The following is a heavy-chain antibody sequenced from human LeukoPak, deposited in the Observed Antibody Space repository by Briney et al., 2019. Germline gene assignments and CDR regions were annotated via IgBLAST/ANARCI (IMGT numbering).Heavy chain of an antibody. Sequence: AASVKVSCKVSGDTFSSYAISWVRQAPGQGLEWMGGIIPIFGTANYAQKFQGRVTITADESTSTAYMELSSLRSEDTAVYYCARILSRITIFGAFDIWGQGTMVTVSS. CDR1: GDTFSSYA. D-gene: IGHD3-3*01. J-gene: IGHJ3*02. CDR2: IIPIFGTA. V-gene: IGHV1-69*01. CDR3: ARILSRITIFGAFDI.